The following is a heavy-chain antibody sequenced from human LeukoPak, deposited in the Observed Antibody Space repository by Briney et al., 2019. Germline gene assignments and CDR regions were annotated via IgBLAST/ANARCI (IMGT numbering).Heavy chain of an antibody. D-gene: IGHD4-17*01. CDR3: ARDKDAVTTGVGAFDI. Sequence: ASVKVSCKASGYTFTGYYMHWVRQAPGQGLEWMGWINPNSGGTNYAQKFQGRVTMTRDTSISTAYMELSRLRSDATAVYYCARDKDAVTTGVGAFDIWGQGTMVTVSS. CDR1: GYTFTGYY. J-gene: IGHJ3*02. CDR2: INPNSGGT. V-gene: IGHV1-2*02.